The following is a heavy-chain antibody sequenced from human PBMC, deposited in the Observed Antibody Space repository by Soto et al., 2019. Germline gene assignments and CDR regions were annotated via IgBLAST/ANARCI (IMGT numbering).Heavy chain of an antibody. V-gene: IGHV4-34*01. CDR2: INHSGST. J-gene: IGHJ4*02. Sequence: SETRSLTCAVYGGSFSGYYWSWIRQPPGKGLEWIGEINHSGSTNYNPSLKSRVTISVDTSKNQFSLKLSSVTAADTAVYYCARERVATVRGKFADYWGQGTLVTVSS. CDR1: GGSFSGYY. CDR3: ARERVATVRGKFADY. D-gene: IGHD3-10*01.